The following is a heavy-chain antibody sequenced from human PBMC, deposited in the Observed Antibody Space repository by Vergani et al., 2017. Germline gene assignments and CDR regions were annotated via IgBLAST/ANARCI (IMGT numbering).Heavy chain of an antibody. CDR2: ISSSSSYI. D-gene: IGHD6-13*01. CDR3: AREATGIAAAGPYYYYGMDV. J-gene: IGHJ6*02. Sequence: EVQLVESGGGLVKPGGSLRLSCAASGFTFSSYSMNWVRQAPGKGLEWVSSISSSSSYIYYADSVKGRFTISRDNAKNSLYLQMNSLRAEDTAVYYCAREATGIAAAGPYYYYGMDVWGQGTTVTVSS. CDR1: GFTFSSYS. V-gene: IGHV3-21*01.